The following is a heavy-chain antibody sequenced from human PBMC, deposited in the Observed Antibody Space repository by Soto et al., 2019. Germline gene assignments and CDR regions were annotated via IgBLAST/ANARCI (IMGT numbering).Heavy chain of an antibody. CDR3: ARGAGYISDY. Sequence: EVHLVESGGGLVQPGGSLRLSCAASGFTFSNHWMNWVRQAPGKGLEWVAIIKQDGSEKHYVDSVKGRFTISRDNAKNSLYLQMDGLRADDTADYYCARGAGYISDYWGQGILVTISS. CDR1: GFTFSNHW. CDR2: IKQDGSEK. V-gene: IGHV3-7*03. J-gene: IGHJ4*02. D-gene: IGHD3-16*02.